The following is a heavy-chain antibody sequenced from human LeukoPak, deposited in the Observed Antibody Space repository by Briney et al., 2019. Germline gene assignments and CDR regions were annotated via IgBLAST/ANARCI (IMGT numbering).Heavy chain of an antibody. CDR1: GFTFSDYY. CDR2: ISISGSTI. Sequence: GGSLRLSCAASGFTFSDYYMSWIRQAPGKGLEWVSYISISGSTIYYADSVKGRFTISRDNSKNTLYLQMNSLRAEDTAVYYCAKSLEQWLVLDYWGQGTLVTVSS. J-gene: IGHJ4*02. D-gene: IGHD6-19*01. V-gene: IGHV3-11*04. CDR3: AKSLEQWLVLDY.